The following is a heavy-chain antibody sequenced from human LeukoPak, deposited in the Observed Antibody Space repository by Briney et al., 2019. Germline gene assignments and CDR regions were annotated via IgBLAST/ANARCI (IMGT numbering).Heavy chain of an antibody. D-gene: IGHD3-3*01. Sequence: GGSLRLSCAASGFIFSHYGMHRVRQAPGKGLEWVAVIQNDASTENFADSVKGRFTISRDNSKNTVFLQMNSLRAEDTAVFYCARDQYDTWSRRGNFDSWGQGTLVIVSS. CDR1: GFIFSHYG. CDR2: IQNDASTE. V-gene: IGHV3-33*05. CDR3: ARDQYDTWSRRGNFDS. J-gene: IGHJ4*02.